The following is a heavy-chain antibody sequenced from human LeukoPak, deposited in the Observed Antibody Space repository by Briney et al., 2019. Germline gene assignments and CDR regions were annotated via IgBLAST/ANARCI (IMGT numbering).Heavy chain of an antibody. V-gene: IGHV4-34*01. CDR1: GGSFSGYY. CDR2: INHSGST. J-gene: IGHJ2*01. D-gene: IGHD3-9*01. CDR3: ARGRRGLVYFDL. Sequence: ETLSLTCAVYGGSFSGYYWSWIRQPPGKGLEWIGEINHSGSTNYNPSLKSRVTISVDTSKNQFSLKLSSVTAADTAVYYCARGRRGLVYFDLWGRGTLVTVSS.